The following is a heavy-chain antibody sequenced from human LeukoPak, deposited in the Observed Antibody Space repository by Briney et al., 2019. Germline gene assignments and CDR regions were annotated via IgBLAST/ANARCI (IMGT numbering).Heavy chain of an antibody. D-gene: IGHD1-26*01. J-gene: IGHJ4*02. CDR2: IYHSGST. Sequence: SETLSLTCAVSGGSISSGGYSWSWTRQPPGKGLEWIGYIYHSGSTYYNPSLKSRVTISVDRSKNQFSLKLSSVTAVDTAVYYCASGLELPYFDYWGQGTLVTVSS. V-gene: IGHV4-30-2*01. CDR1: GGSISSGGYS. CDR3: ASGLELPYFDY.